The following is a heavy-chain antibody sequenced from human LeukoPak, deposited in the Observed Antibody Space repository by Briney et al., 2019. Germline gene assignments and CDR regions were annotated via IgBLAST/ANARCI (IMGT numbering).Heavy chain of an antibody. J-gene: IGHJ3*02. D-gene: IGHD3-9*01. CDR2: IYTSGST. CDR1: GGSISSYY. CDR3: ARDYDILTGIAPFDI. V-gene: IGHV4-4*07. Sequence: SETLSLTCTVSGGSISSYYWSWIRQPAGKGLEWIGRIYTSGSTNYNPSLKSRVTMSVDTSKNQFSLKLSSVTAADTAVYYCARDYDILTGIAPFDIWGQGTMVTVSS.